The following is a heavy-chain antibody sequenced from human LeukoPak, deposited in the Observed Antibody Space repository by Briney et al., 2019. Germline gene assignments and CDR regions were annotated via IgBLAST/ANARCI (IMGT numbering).Heavy chain of an antibody. D-gene: IGHD6-13*01. V-gene: IGHV7-4-1*02. Sequence: ASVKVSCKASGYTFTGYYMHWVRQAPGQGLEWMGWINTNTGNPTYAQGFTGRFVFSLDTSVSTAYLQISSLKAEDTAVYYCAGAGYSSSWVDAFDIWGQGTMVTVSS. J-gene: IGHJ3*02. CDR2: INTNTGNP. CDR3: AGAGYSSSWVDAFDI. CDR1: GYTFTGYY.